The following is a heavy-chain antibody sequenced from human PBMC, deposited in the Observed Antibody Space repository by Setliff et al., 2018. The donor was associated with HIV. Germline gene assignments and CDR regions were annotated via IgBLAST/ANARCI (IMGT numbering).Heavy chain of an antibody. CDR1: GYSISSSYW. J-gene: IGHJ5*02. CDR3: ARGQYCCGGSCYSPSYNWFDP. V-gene: IGHV4-28*03. Sequence: SETLSLTCVVSGYSISSSYWWGWIRQPPGKGLEWIGWIGYIYKGGSTYYNPSLKSRVTMSLDTSKNEFSLKLSSVTAADTAVYYCARGQYCCGGSCYSPSYNWFDPWGQGTLVTVSS. CDR2: IYKGGST. D-gene: IGHD2-15*01.